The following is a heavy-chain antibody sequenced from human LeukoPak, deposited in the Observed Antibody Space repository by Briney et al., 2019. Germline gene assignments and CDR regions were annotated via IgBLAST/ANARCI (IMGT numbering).Heavy chain of an antibody. CDR2: LSAYNGNT. J-gene: IGHJ3*02. Sequence: ASVKVSCKASGYTFTSYGISWVRQAPGQGLEWMGWLSAYNGNTNYAQKLQGRVTMTTDTSTSTAYMELRSLRSDDTAVYYCARDRLVVVAATPVDAFDIWGQGTMVTVSS. CDR3: ARDRLVVVAATPVDAFDI. CDR1: GYTFTSYG. D-gene: IGHD2-15*01. V-gene: IGHV1-18*01.